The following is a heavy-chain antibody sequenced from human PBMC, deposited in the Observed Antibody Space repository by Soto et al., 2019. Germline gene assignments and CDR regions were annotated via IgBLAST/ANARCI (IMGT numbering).Heavy chain of an antibody. CDR2: IIPILGIA. Sequence: SLKVSCKASGGTFSSYTISWVRQAPGQGLEWMGRIIPILGIANYAQKFQGRVTITADKSTSTAYMELSSLRSEDTAVYYCASLMLVSGHMAFDIWGQGTMVTVSS. D-gene: IGHD3-10*02. CDR3: ASLMLVSGHMAFDI. J-gene: IGHJ3*02. CDR1: GGTFSSYT. V-gene: IGHV1-69*02.